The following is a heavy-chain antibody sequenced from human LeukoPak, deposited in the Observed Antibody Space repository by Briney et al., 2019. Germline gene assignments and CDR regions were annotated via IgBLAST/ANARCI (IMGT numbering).Heavy chain of an antibody. J-gene: IGHJ4*02. Sequence: PGGSLRLSCVASGLPIGDFAMHWVRQAPEKGLEWVSLISGDGVSTFYADSVNGRFSISRDNSKNSLSLEMNSLRTEDTAMYYCARESGKFDYWGQGTLVAVSS. CDR2: ISGDGVST. CDR3: ARESGKFDY. V-gene: IGHV3-43*02. CDR1: GLPIGDFA.